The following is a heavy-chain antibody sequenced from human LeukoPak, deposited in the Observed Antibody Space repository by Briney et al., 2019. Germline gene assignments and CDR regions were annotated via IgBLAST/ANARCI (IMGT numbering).Heavy chain of an antibody. V-gene: IGHV4-59*08. CDR3: ARQADFWRGYYDF. J-gene: IGHJ4*02. Sequence: SETLSLTCIVSTGSISGYYWSWIRQTPGKGLEWIGYVYYSGTTSYTPSLKSRVTISVDTSKNQFSLKMTSVTAADTALYYCARQADFWRGYYDFWGQGTLVTVSS. D-gene: IGHD3-3*01. CDR2: VYYSGTT. CDR1: TGSISGYY.